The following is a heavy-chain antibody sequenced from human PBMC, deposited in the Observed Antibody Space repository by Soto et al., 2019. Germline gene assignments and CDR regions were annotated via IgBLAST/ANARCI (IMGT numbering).Heavy chain of an antibody. CDR1: GFPFNIFG. Sequence: QVQLVESGGGVVQPGRSLRLSCAASGFPFNIFGIHWVRQAPGEGLEWVAVIWFDGSKEYYGGSVRGRFTVSRDNSKNTVYLQMNSLRGDDTAIYYCARSDCSGGTCYRGYDAFDVWGQGTMVTVSS. CDR2: IWFDGSKE. V-gene: IGHV3-33*01. D-gene: IGHD2-15*01. J-gene: IGHJ3*01. CDR3: ARSDCSGGTCYRGYDAFDV.